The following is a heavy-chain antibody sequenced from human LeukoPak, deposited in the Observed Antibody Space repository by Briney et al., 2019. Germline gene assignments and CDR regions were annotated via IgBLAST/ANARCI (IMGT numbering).Heavy chain of an antibody. CDR2: IYYSGST. CDR3: ARPPPASWGNWFDP. J-gene: IGHJ5*02. V-gene: IGHV4-39*01. Sequence: SETLSLTCTVSGGSISSSSYYWGWIRQPPGKGLEWIGSIYYSGSTYYNPSLKSRVTISVDTSKNQFSLKLSSVTAADTAVYYCARPPPASWGNWFDPWGQGTLVTVSS. D-gene: IGHD3-16*01. CDR1: GGSISSSSYY.